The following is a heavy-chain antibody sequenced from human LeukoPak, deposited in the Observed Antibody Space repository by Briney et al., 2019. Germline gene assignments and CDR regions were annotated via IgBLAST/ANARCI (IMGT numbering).Heavy chain of an antibody. Sequence: GGSLRLSCAASGFTFDDYAMHWVRQAPGKGLEWVSGISWNSGSIGYADSVKGRFTISRDNAKNSLYLQMNSLRAEDTALYYCAKGGMATIRNWFDPWGQGTLVTVS. J-gene: IGHJ5*02. CDR2: ISWNSGSI. CDR3: AKGGMATIRNWFDP. D-gene: IGHD5-24*01. V-gene: IGHV3-9*01. CDR1: GFTFDDYA.